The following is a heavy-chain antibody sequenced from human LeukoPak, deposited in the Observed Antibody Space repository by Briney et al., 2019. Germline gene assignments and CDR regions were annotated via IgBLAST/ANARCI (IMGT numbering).Heavy chain of an antibody. D-gene: IGHD2-2*01. J-gene: IGHJ4*02. CDR3: ARGRGGIYCSSTSCYYLDY. CDR2: INHSGST. CDR1: GGSISSYY. Sequence: SETLSLTCTVSGGSISSYYWSWIRQPPGKGLEWIGEINHSGSTNYNPTLKSRVTISVDTSKNQFSLKLSSVTAADTAVYYCARGRGGIYCSSTSCYYLDYWGQGTLVTVSS. V-gene: IGHV4-34*01.